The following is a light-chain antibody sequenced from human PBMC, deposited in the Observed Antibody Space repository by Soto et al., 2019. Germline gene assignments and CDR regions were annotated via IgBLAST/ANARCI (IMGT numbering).Light chain of an antibody. Sequence: EIVMTQSPASLSVSPGDGATLSCRASQTIASNLAWYQQKPGQGPRLLIHGASTRAAGVPARFSGSGSRTDFTLTISSLQSEDFAVNYCQQYHNWPPQYTFGQGTKLQIK. CDR1: QTIASN. CDR3: QQYHNWPPQYT. CDR2: GAS. J-gene: IGKJ2*01. V-gene: IGKV3-15*01.